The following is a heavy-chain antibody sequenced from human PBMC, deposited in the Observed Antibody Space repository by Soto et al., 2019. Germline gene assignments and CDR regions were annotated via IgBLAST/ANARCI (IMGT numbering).Heavy chain of an antibody. V-gene: IGHV4-30-2*01. CDR3: VSARTKVTDRYFDS. Sequence: PSETLSLTCVVSSGSISSGGYSWSWIRQPPGKGLEWIGYIYHSGNSYYNPSLKSRVTISIDKSNNQFSLKLSSVTAADTAVYYCVSARTKVTDRYFDSWGQGTLVTVSS. D-gene: IGHD4-17*01. J-gene: IGHJ4*02. CDR1: SGSISSGGYS. CDR2: IYHSGNS.